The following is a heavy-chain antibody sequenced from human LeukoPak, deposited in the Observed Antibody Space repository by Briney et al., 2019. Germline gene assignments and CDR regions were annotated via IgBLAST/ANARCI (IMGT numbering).Heavy chain of an antibody. CDR1: GFSFRGYG. Sequence: GGSLRLSCAASGFSFRGYGMRWVRQAPGKGLEWVTFIRYDGSTKSYADSVKGRFTIARDNSKNTLYLQMNSLRAEDTAVYFCAKDYNNGFDCWGQGALVTVSS. CDR3: AKDYNNGFDC. D-gene: IGHD1-14*01. V-gene: IGHV3-30*02. J-gene: IGHJ4*02. CDR2: IRYDGSTK.